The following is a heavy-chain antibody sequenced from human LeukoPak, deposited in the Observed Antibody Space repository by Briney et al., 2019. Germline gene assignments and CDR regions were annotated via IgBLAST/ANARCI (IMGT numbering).Heavy chain of an antibody. CDR3: ARYGYSYGTDY. CDR2: ISSSSSYI. Sequence: PGGSLRLSCAASGFTFSSYSMNWVRQAPGKGLEWVSSISSSSSYIYYADSVKGRFTISRDNSKNTVYLQMNSLRPEDTAVYYCARYGYSYGTDYWGQGTLVTVSS. CDR1: GFTFSSYS. D-gene: IGHD5-18*01. V-gene: IGHV3-21*04. J-gene: IGHJ4*02.